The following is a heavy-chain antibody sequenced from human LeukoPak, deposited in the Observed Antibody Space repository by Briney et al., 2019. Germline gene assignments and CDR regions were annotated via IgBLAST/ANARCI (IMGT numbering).Heavy chain of an antibody. Sequence: SETLPLTCTVSGGSISSYFWTWVRQPAGKGLEWVGRIYSNGITNYNPSLKSRVTMSIDTSKKEFSLKLSSVTAADTAIYYCASPSNFYYYYMDVWGKGTTVTVSS. CDR1: GGSISSYF. CDR3: ASPSNFYYYYMDV. CDR2: IYSNGIT. J-gene: IGHJ6*03. V-gene: IGHV4-4*07.